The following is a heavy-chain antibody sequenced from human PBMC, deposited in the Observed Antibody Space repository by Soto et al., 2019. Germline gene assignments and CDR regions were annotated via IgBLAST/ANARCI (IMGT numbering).Heavy chain of an antibody. Sequence: QVQLVQSGAEVKKPGSSVKVSCKASGGTFSSYAISWVRQAPGQGLEWMGGIIPIFGTANYAQKFQGRVTITAEESTSTAYRGLGSLRFEDTAVYYCGRGGGAYYYGSGSYYDNWFDPWGQGTLVTVSS. CDR1: GGTFSSYA. CDR3: GRGGGAYYYGSGSYYDNWFDP. CDR2: IIPIFGTA. V-gene: IGHV1-69*01. D-gene: IGHD3-10*01. J-gene: IGHJ5*02.